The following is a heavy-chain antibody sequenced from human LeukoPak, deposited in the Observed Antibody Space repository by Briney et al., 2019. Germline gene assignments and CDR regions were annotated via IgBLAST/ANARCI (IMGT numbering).Heavy chain of an antibody. CDR3: ARLAADYYDSSGYYYY. CDR2: IYPGDSDT. D-gene: IGHD3-22*01. J-gene: IGHJ4*02. Sequence: GESLKISCKGSGYSFTSYWISWVRQMPGKGLEWMGIIYPGDSDTRYSPSFQGQVTISADKSISTAYLQWSSLKASDTAMYYCARLAADYYDSSGYYYYWGQGTLVTVSS. CDR1: GYSFTSYW. V-gene: IGHV5-51*01.